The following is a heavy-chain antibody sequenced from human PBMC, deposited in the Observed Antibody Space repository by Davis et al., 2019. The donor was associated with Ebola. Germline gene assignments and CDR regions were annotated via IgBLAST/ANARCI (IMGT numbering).Heavy chain of an antibody. V-gene: IGHV3-66*01. CDR2: IWSTGST. Sequence: GESLKISCAASGFTVSNTYMSWVRQAQGKGLEWVSVIWSTGSTYYTDSVKGRITISRDNARNTVYLQMNSLRAEDTAVYYCARAEDDYGEYPDALDIWGQGTVITVSS. CDR1: GFTVSNTY. CDR3: ARAEDDYGEYPDALDI. D-gene: IGHD4-17*01. J-gene: IGHJ3*02.